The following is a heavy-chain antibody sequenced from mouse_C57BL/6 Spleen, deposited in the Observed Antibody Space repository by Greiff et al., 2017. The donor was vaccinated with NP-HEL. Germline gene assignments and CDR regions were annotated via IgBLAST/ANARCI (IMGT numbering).Heavy chain of an antibody. V-gene: IGHV1-61*01. D-gene: IGHD4-1*01. J-gene: IGHJ2*01. Sequence: VQLQQPGAELVRPGSSVKLSCKASGYTFTSYWMDWVKQRPGQGLEWIGNIYPSDSETHYNQKFKDKATLTVDKSSSTAYMQLSSLTSEDSAVYYCARWGPNWVYFDYWGQGTTLTVSS. CDR3: ARWGPNWVYFDY. CDR1: GYTFTSYW. CDR2: IYPSDSET.